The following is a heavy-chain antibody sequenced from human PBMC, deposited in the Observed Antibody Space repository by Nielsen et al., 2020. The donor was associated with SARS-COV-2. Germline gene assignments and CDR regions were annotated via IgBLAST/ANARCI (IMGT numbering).Heavy chain of an antibody. Sequence: GESLKISCAASGFTFSDYYMSWIRQAPGKGLEWVSYISSSSSYTNYADSVKGRFTISRDNAKNSLYLQMNSLRAEDTAVYYCARAYYGSGIHAFDYYGMDVWGQGTTVTVSS. CDR1: GFTFSDYY. J-gene: IGHJ6*02. D-gene: IGHD3-10*01. CDR3: ARAYYGSGIHAFDYYGMDV. CDR2: ISSSSSYT. V-gene: IGHV3-11*05.